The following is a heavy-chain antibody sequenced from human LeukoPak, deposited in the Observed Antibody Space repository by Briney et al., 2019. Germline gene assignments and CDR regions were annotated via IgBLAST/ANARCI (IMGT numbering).Heavy chain of an antibody. D-gene: IGHD5-18*01. V-gene: IGHV1-2*02. CDR2: INPNSGGT. CDR3: ARGLYSYGDYYYYMDV. Sequence: ASVKVSCKASGYTFTGYYMHWVRQAPGQGLEWMGWINPNSGGTNYAQKFQGRVTMTRDTSINTAYMELSRLRSDDTAVYYCARGLYSYGDYYYYMDVWGKGTTVTVSS. J-gene: IGHJ6*03. CDR1: GYTFTGYY.